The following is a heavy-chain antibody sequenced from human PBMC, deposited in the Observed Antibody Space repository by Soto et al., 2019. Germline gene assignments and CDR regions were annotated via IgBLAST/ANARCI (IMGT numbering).Heavy chain of an antibody. J-gene: IGHJ4*02. CDR3: ASDAAPEDY. CDR1: GYTFTSYG. Sequence: QVQLVQSGAEVKKPRASVKVSCKASGYTFTSYGISWVRQAPGQGLEWMGWIRPYNGNTNYAQKLQGRVTKTTDTSTSTAYMEPSSLRPEDTAVYYGASDAAPEDYGGQGTLVTVSS. V-gene: IGHV1-18*01. CDR2: IRPYNGNT. D-gene: IGHD6-13*01.